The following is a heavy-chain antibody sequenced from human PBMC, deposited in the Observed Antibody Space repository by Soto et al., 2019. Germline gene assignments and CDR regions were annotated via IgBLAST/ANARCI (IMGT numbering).Heavy chain of an antibody. V-gene: IGHV1-69*01. J-gene: IGHJ6*02. CDR2: IIPIFGTA. CDR3: ARAWVVRDYYYYYGMDV. Sequence: QVQLVQSGAEVKKPGSSVKVSCKASGGTFSSYAISWVRQAPGHGLEWMGGIIPIFGTANYAQKFQGRVTITADESTSTAYMELSSLRSEDTAVYYCARAWVVRDYYYYYGMDVWGQGTTVTVSS. D-gene: IGHD3-10*01. CDR1: GGTFSSYA.